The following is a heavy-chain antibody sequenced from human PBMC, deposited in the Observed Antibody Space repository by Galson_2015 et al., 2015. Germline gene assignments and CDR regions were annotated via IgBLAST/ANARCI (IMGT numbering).Heavy chain of an antibody. CDR3: ARGYCSGGSCRRYYYYYTDV. J-gene: IGHJ6*03. V-gene: IGHV1-69*05. D-gene: IGHD2-15*01. CDR2: IIPIFGTA. CDR1: GGTFSSYA. Sequence: SVKVSCKASGGTFSSYAISWVRQAPGQGLEWMGGIIPIFGTANYAQKFQGRVTMTTDTSTSTAYMELRSLRSDDTAVYYCARGYCSGGSCRRYYYYYTDVWGKGTTVTVSS.